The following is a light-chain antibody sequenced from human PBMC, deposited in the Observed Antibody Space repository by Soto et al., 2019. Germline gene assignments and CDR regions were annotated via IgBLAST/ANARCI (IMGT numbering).Light chain of an antibody. CDR2: DVS. J-gene: IGLJ1*01. CDR1: SSDVGRYNY. CDR3: SSFTSSSTFV. Sequence: QSALAQPASVSGSRGQSITISCTGTSSDVGRYNYVSWFQQHPGKVPKLIIYDVSNWPSGVSDRFSGSKSGNTASLTISGLQPEDEADYYCSSFTSSSTFVFGTGNKVTVL. V-gene: IGLV2-14*03.